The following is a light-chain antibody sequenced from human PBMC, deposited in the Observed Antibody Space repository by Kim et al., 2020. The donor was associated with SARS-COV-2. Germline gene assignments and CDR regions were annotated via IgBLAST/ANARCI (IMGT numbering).Light chain of an antibody. CDR1: KLGDKY. CDR3: QAWDSSTASYV. J-gene: IGLJ1*01. CDR2: QDT. Sequence: PGQTASITCSGDKLGDKYACWYQQKPGQSPVLVIYQDTKRPSGIPDRFSGSNSGNTATLTISGTQAMDEADYYCQAWDSSTASYVFGTGTKVTVL. V-gene: IGLV3-1*01.